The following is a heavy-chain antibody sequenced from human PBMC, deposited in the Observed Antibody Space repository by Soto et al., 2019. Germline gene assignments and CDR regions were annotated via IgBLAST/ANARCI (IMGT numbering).Heavy chain of an antibody. CDR2: IYYSGST. D-gene: IGHD3-10*01. Sequence: QVQLQESGPGLVKPSQTLSLTCTVSGGSISSGDYYWSWIRQPPGKGLEWIGYIYYSGSTYYNPYLKSRVTISVDTSKNQFSLKLSSVTAADTAVYYCARVAGTFYWYFDLWGRGTLVTVSS. J-gene: IGHJ2*01. V-gene: IGHV4-30-4*01. CDR1: GGSISSGDYY. CDR3: ARVAGTFYWYFDL.